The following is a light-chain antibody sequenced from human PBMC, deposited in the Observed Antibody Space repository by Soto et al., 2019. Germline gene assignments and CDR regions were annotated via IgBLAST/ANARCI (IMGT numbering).Light chain of an antibody. CDR3: SSYTNINTRAGV. V-gene: IGLV2-14*01. CDR1: SGDIGSYNR. Sequence: QSVLTQPASVSGSPGQSITISCTGTSGDIGSYNRVSWYQQHPGKAPKLIIYEVTDRPSGVSNRFSGSKSGNTASPTISGLQAEDEAEYYCSSYTNINTRAGVFGTGTKVTV. J-gene: IGLJ1*01. CDR2: EVT.